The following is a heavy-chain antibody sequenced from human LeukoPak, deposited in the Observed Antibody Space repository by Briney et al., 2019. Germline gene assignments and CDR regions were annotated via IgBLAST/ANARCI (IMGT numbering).Heavy chain of an antibody. J-gene: IGHJ3*02. Sequence: SETLSLTCTVSGGSISSYYWSWIRQPPGKGLEWIGYIYYSGSTNYNPSLKSRVTISVDTSKNQFSLKLSSVTAADTAVYYCARVAGWAFDIWGQGTMVTVSS. D-gene: IGHD2-15*01. CDR2: IYYSGST. V-gene: IGHV4-59*12. CDR3: ARVAGWAFDI. CDR1: GGSISSYY.